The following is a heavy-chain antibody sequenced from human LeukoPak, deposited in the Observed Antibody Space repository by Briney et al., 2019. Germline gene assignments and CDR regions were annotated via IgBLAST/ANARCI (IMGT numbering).Heavy chain of an antibody. CDR2: IYSGGST. CDR3: ARGSGRSGWYVGYFDY. Sequence: GGSLRLSCAASGFTFSSYAMSWVRQAPGKGLEWVSVIYSGGSTYYADSVKGRFTISRDNSKNTLYLQMNSLRAEDTAVYYCARGSGRSGWYVGYFDYWGQGTLVTVSS. D-gene: IGHD6-19*01. J-gene: IGHJ4*02. V-gene: IGHV3-53*01. CDR1: GFTFSSYA.